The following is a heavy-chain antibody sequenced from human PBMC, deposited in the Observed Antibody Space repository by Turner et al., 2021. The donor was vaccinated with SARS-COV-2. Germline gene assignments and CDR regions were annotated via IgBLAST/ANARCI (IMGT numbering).Heavy chain of an antibody. CDR1: GFTFSTYS. CDR3: ARDLVDFWSGYHRLGFDY. D-gene: IGHD3-3*01. V-gene: IGHV3-21*01. J-gene: IGHJ4*02. CDR2: SSSRISYI. Sequence: EVQLVESGGGLVKPGGSLRLSCEASGFTFSTYSMNWVRQAPGKVLEWVSSSSSRISYIYYADSVKGRFTISRDNAKNSLYLQMNSLRAEDTAVYYCARDLVDFWSGYHRLGFDYWGQGTLVTVSS.